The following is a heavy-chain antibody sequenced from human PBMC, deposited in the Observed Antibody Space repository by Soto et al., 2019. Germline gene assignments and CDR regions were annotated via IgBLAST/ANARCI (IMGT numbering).Heavy chain of an antibody. CDR3: ARDLGRYDFWSGYYKWFDP. CDR2: INPNGGST. J-gene: IGHJ5*02. D-gene: IGHD3-3*01. Sequence: GASVKVSCKAPADTFTSYYIHWVRQAPGHGLEWMGIINPNGGSTRFAQTFQGRITMTTDTSTSTVYMELSSLRSEDTALYYCARDLGRYDFWSGYYKWFDPWGQGTLVTVSS. CDR1: ADTFTSYY. V-gene: IGHV1-46*01.